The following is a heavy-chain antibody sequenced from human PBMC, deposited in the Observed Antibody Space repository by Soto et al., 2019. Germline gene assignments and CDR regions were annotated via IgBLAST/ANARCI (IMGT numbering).Heavy chain of an antibody. CDR2: ISSSSSYI. CDR1: GFTFSSYS. Sequence: GGSLRLSCAASGFTFSSYSMNWVRQAPGKGLEWVSSISSSSSYIYYADSVKGRFTISRDNAKNSLYLQMNSLRAEDTAVYYCAREVVYGDYKAGFFDYWGQGTLVTVSS. CDR3: AREVVYGDYKAGFFDY. J-gene: IGHJ4*02. D-gene: IGHD4-17*01. V-gene: IGHV3-21*01.